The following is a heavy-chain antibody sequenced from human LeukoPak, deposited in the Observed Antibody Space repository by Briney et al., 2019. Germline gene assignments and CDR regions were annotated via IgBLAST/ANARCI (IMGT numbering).Heavy chain of an antibody. J-gene: IGHJ4*02. V-gene: IGHV4-59*01. CDR2: MYYSGHT. CDR3: ASGHCTDDVCFFDY. D-gene: IGHD2-8*01. CDR1: GGSMSTYY. Sequence: PSETLSLTCSVSGGSMSTYYWNCIRQPTGKRLEWIGYMYYSGHTYYNPSHKSRVTISLDTSKNQFSLRLSSVTAADTAVYYCASGHCTDDVCFFDYWGLGTLVTVSS.